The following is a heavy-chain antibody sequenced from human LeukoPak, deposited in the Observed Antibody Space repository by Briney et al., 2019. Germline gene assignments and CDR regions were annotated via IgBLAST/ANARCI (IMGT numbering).Heavy chain of an antibody. CDR2: INPNSGGT. CDR3: ARDRGGY. J-gene: IGHJ4*02. V-gene: IGHV1-2*02. Sequence: ASVTVSCTASGYTFTGYYMHWVRQPPGQGLEWMGWINPNSGGTNYAQTFHGRFTITRDTSMSTAYMELSRLRSDDTAVYYCARDRGGYWGQGTVATVS. CDR1: GYTFTGYY. D-gene: IGHD3-16*01.